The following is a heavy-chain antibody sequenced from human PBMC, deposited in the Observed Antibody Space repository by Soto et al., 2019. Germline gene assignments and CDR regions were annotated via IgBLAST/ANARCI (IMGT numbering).Heavy chain of an antibody. J-gene: IGHJ4*02. CDR2: IYSGGGT. Sequence: EVRLVQSGGGLVQPGGSLRLSCAASLFIVSDYYMSWVRQAPGKGLEWVSLIYSGGGTDYAESVKGRFTISRDNAKNTLYIQKSRRKAEDTGIYYCATRMTKAPHWGQGTVVTVSS. V-gene: IGHV3-66*01. D-gene: IGHD4-17*01. CDR3: ATRMTKAPH. CDR1: LFIVSDYY.